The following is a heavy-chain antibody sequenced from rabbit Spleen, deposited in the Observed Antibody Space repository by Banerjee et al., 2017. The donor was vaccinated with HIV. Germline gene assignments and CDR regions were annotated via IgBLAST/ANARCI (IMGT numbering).Heavy chain of an antibody. J-gene: IGHJ6*01. CDR2: IAGDSSGFT. Sequence: QEHLKETGGGLVQPGGSLTLSCKASGFSFSSNDYMCWVRQAPGKGLEWISCIAGDSSGFTYSATWAKGRFTCSKTSSTTVTLQMTSLTVADTATYFCARDTGSSFSSYGMDLWGPGTLVTVS. CDR1: GFSFSSNDY. V-gene: IGHV1S45*01. CDR3: ARDTGSSFSSYGMDL. D-gene: IGHD8-1*01.